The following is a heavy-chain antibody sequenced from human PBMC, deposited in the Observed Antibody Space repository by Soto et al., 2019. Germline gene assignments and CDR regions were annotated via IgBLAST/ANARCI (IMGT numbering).Heavy chain of an antibody. V-gene: IGHV5-10-1*01. CDR2: IDPSDSYT. J-gene: IGHJ4*02. D-gene: IGHD6-13*01. CDR1: GYSFTSYW. Sequence: PGESLPISCKCSGYSFTSYWISWVSQMPGKGMEWMGRIDPSDSYTNYSPSFQGHVTISADKSISTAYLQWSSLKASDTAMYYCARLQAAAGDNDLTFDYWGQGTLVTVSS. CDR3: ARLQAAAGDNDLTFDY.